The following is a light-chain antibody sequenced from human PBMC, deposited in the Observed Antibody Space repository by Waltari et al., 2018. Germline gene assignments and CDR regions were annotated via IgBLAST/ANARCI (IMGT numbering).Light chain of an antibody. V-gene: IGLV1-36*01. CDR3: AAWDDSLNGWV. J-gene: IGLJ3*02. CDR2: YSD. Sequence: QSVLTQPPSVSEAPRQRVTISCSGSSSNIGDNPVNWYQQLPGKAPKLLIYYSDLLPPGGSDRFSGSKSGTSASLAISGLQSEDEADYYCAAWDDSLNGWVFGGGTKLTVL. CDR1: SSNIGDNP.